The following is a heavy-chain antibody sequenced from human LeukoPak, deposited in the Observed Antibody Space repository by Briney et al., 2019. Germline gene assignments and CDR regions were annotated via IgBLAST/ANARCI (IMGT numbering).Heavy chain of an antibody. Sequence: GGSLRLSCAASGFTFSSYSMNWVRQAPGKGLEWVSSIRSGSSYIYYADSVKGRFTISRDNAKNSLYLQMNSLRAEDTAVYYCARDRGYSDPFDYWGQGTLVTVSS. V-gene: IGHV3-21*01. D-gene: IGHD5-18*01. CDR1: GFTFSSYS. CDR3: ARDRGYSDPFDY. CDR2: IRSGSSYI. J-gene: IGHJ4*02.